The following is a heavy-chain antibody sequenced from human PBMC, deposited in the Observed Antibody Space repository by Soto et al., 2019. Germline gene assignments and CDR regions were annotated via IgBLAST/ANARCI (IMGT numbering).Heavy chain of an antibody. CDR1: GFTFIIYG. D-gene: IGHD6-13*01. Sequence: WGSRILSCSASGFTFIIYGMHWVRQAPGKGLEWVAVISYDGSNKYYADSVKGRFTISRDNSKNTLYLQMNSLRAEDTAVYYCAKPRIAAAGTLLDYWGQGTLVTVSS. V-gene: IGHV3-30*18. J-gene: IGHJ4*02. CDR3: AKPRIAAAGTLLDY. CDR2: ISYDGSNK.